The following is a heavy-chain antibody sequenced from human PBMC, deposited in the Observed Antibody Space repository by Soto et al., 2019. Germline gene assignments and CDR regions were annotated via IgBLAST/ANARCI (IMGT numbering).Heavy chain of an antibody. D-gene: IGHD3-16*02. J-gene: IGHJ3*02. CDR3: AKDSNYDYVWGSYRPNAFDI. Sequence: GGSLRLSCAASGFTFSSYAMSWVRQAPGKGLEWVSAISGSGGSTYYADSVKGRFTISRDNSKNTLYLQMNSLRAEDTAVYYCAKDSNYDYVWGSYRPNAFDIWGQGTMVTVSS. CDR2: ISGSGGST. V-gene: IGHV3-23*01. CDR1: GFTFSSYA.